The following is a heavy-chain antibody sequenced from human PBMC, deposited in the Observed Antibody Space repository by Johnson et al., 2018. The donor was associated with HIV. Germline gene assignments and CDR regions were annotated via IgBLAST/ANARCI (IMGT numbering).Heavy chain of an antibody. CDR1: GFTFNSYA. D-gene: IGHD3-16*01. Sequence: QVQLVESGGGVVQPGRSLRLSCAASGFTFNSYAMHWVRQAPGKGLEWVAVISFDGSNKYYADSVKGRFTISRDNSKNTLYLQMNSLRAEDTAVYYCARDPRLGELKIDRRGYAFDIWGQGTMVTVSS. CDR3: ARDPRLGELKIDRRGYAFDI. V-gene: IGHV3-30-3*01. J-gene: IGHJ3*02. CDR2: ISFDGSNK.